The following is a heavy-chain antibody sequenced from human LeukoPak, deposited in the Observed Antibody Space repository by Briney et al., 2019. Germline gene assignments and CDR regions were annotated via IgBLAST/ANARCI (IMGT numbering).Heavy chain of an antibody. CDR3: AKLYGYYDSTGYHYYFDY. CDR2: VSANGVYT. V-gene: IGHV3-23*01. D-gene: IGHD3-22*01. Sequence: GGSLRLSCAASGFTFYNFAMGWVRQAPGKGLEWVSGVSANGVYTFYAGSVRGRFTISRDNFKNTLYLQMNSLGADDTAVYYCAKLYGYYDSTGYHYYFDYWGQGTLVTVSS. CDR1: GFTFYNFA. J-gene: IGHJ4*02.